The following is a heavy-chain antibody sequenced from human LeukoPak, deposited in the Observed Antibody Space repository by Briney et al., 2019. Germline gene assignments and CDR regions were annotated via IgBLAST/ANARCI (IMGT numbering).Heavy chain of an antibody. V-gene: IGHV4-31*03. CDR2: IYYSGST. Sequence: PSETLSLTCTVSGGSISSGGYYWSWIRQHPGKGLEWIGYIYYSGSTYYNPSLKSRVTISVDTSKNQFSLKLSSVTAADTAVYYCARDFVPNILTGYYTSGGAFDIWGQGTMVTVSS. J-gene: IGHJ3*02. CDR1: GGSISSGGYY. D-gene: IGHD3-9*01. CDR3: ARDFVPNILTGYYTSGGAFDI.